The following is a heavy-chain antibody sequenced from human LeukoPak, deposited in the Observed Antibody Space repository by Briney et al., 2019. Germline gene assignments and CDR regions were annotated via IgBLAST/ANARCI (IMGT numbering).Heavy chain of an antibody. V-gene: IGHV3-30*02. CDR3: AKASARCSSTSCYTDFDY. D-gene: IGHD2-2*02. Sequence: GGSLRLSCAASGFTFSSYGMHWVRQAPGKGLEWVAFIRYDGSNKYYADSVKGRFTISRDNSKNTLYLQMNSLRAEDTAVYYCAKASARCSSTSCYTDFDYWGQGTLVTVSS. J-gene: IGHJ4*02. CDR1: GFTFSSYG. CDR2: IRYDGSNK.